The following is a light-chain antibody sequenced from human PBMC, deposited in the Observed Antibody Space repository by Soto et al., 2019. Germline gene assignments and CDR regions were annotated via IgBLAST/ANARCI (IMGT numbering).Light chain of an antibody. V-gene: IGLV2-14*03. CDR2: DVG. CDR1: SSDVGGYDV. Sequence: QSALTQPASVSGSPGQSIAISCAGTSSDVGGYDVVSWYQQHPGKAPKLIIYDVGKRPSGVSNRFSGSKSGNTASLTITGLQAEDEADYYCSSKRGDNTIVFGGGTKLTVL. J-gene: IGLJ2*01. CDR3: SSKRGDNTIV.